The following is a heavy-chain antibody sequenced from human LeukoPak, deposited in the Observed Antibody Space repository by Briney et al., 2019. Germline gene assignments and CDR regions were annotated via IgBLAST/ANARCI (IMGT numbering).Heavy chain of an antibody. V-gene: IGHV3-7*01. J-gene: IGHJ4*02. CDR1: GFTFSNYW. CDR2: IKEDGSQK. Sequence: GGSLRLSCAASGFTFSNYWINWVRQAPGKGLEWVANIKEDGSQKYYVESVKGRLTVSRDNAKNSVYLQVSSLRDADTGVYYCARGLNTSPGIDYWGQGTLVTVSS. CDR3: ARGLNTSPGIDY. D-gene: IGHD3-16*01.